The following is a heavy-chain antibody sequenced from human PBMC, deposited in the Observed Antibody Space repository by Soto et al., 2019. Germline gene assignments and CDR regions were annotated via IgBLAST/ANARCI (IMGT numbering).Heavy chain of an antibody. V-gene: IGHV4-59*08. Sequence: QVQLQESGPGLVRPSETLSLTCTVSSDSISSYYWIWIRQSPGKGLEWIGYTDYSGNTNYNTSLRSRVTISGDTSKNQFSLRLSSVTDAYTAVYYCASAVGDPRYYFNYWGQGTLVTVSS. CDR1: SDSISSYY. CDR2: TDYSGNT. D-gene: IGHD3-16*01. J-gene: IGHJ4*02. CDR3: ASAVGDPRYYFNY.